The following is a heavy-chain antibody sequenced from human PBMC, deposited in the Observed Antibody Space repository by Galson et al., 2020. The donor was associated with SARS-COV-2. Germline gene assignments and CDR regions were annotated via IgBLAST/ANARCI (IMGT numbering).Heavy chain of an antibody. CDR2: IYYSGST. J-gene: IGHJ4*02. CDR1: GGSISSRSYY. D-gene: IGHD4-17*01. CDR3: GRYHSEEPKPLHYGGLPSPAEIVY. Sequence: SETLSLTCTVSGGSISSRSYYWGWIRQPPGKGLEWTGSIYYSGSTSYNPSLKSRVTISVDTSQNQFSLKLSSVTAADTAVYYCGRYHSEEPKPLHYGGLPSPAEIVYWGQGTLVTVSS. V-gene: IGHV4-39*07.